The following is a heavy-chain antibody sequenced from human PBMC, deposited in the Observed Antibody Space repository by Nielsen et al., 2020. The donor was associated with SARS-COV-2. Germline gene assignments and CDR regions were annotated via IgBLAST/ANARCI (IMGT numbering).Heavy chain of an antibody. CDR2: IYFSGKT. J-gene: IGHJ6*02. V-gene: IGHV4-39*01. Sequence: SETLSLTCSVSGGSISNSRNYWGWISQPPGKGLEWIGDIYFSGKTYYAPSLKSRVTISVVTSQNQVSLKLRSVSAADTAVYYCARRTFHYHGMDVWGQGTSVTVSS. CDR3: ARRTFHYHGMDV. CDR1: GGSISNSRNY.